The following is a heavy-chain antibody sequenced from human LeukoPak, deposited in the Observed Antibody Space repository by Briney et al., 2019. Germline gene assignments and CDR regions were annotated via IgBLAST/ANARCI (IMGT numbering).Heavy chain of an antibody. CDR3: ARMLAVRYGMDV. D-gene: IGHD6-19*01. J-gene: IGHJ6*02. V-gene: IGHV4-30-4*02. Sequence: SETLSLTCTVSGGSISSGDYYWSWIRQPPGKGLEWIGYIYYSGSTYYNPSLKSRVTISVDTSKNQFSLKLSSVTAADTAVYYCARMLAVRYGMDVWGQGTTVTVSS. CDR2: IYYSGST. CDR1: GGSISSGDYY.